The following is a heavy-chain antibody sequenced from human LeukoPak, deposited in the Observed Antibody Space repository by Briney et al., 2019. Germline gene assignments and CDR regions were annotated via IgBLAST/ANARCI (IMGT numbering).Heavy chain of an antibody. CDR3: ARAQIVVVSLFDY. J-gene: IGHJ4*02. CDR1: GFTFSSSA. Sequence: GGSLRLSCAASGFTFSSSAMSWVRQVPGKGLEWVSGISASGGSTSYADSVRGRFTISRDNSKNTLYLQMNSLRAEDTAVYYCARAQIVVVSLFDYWGQGTLVTVSS. V-gene: IGHV3-23*01. D-gene: IGHD3-22*01. CDR2: ISASGGST.